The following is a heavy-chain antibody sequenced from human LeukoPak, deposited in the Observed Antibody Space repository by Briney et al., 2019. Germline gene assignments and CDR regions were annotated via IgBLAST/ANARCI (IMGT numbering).Heavy chain of an antibody. Sequence: GGSLRLSCAASGFTFSSYSMNWVRQAPGKGLEWVSYISSSSSTIYYADSVKGRFTISRDNAKNSLYLQMNSLRAEDTAVYYCARTRIMVRGVSYNWFDPWGQGTLVTVSS. J-gene: IGHJ5*02. D-gene: IGHD3-10*01. CDR2: ISSSSSTI. V-gene: IGHV3-48*01. CDR1: GFTFSSYS. CDR3: ARTRIMVRGVSYNWFDP.